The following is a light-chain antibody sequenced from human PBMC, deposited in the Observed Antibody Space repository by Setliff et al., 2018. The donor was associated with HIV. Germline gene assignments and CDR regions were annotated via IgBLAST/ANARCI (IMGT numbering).Light chain of an antibody. CDR1: SSDIGGYNY. Sequence: CALAQPRSVSGSPGQSVTFSCTGASSDIGGYNYVSWYQQHPGKAPKLLIYDITKRPSGVPDRFSGFKSGNTASLTISGLQADDEADYYCCSYAGNYVFVFGGGTKVTVL. CDR2: DIT. CDR3: CSYAGNYVFV. J-gene: IGLJ1*01. V-gene: IGLV2-11*01.